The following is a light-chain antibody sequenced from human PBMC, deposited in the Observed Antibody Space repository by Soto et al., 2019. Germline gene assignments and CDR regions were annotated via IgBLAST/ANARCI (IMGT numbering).Light chain of an antibody. CDR2: VAS. CDR3: QQYGSTVSYT. V-gene: IGKV3-20*01. Sequence: VLTQSPGTLSLSPGERATLSCRASQTVSSNYLALYQQKPGPAPMLLIYVASSRATGIPDRFSGSGSGTDLTLTISRLEPEDFAVDYCQQYGSTVSYTFGQGTKLEIK. J-gene: IGKJ2*01. CDR1: QTVSSNY.